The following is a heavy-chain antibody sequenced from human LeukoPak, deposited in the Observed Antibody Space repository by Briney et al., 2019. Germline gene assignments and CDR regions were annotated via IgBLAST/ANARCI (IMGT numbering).Heavy chain of an antibody. CDR2: INHSGST. V-gene: IGHV4-34*01. J-gene: IGHJ4*02. CDR1: GGSFSGYY. CDR3: ARGSSGPFDY. Sequence: PSETLSLTCAVYGGSFSGYYWSWIRQPPGKGLEWIGEINHSGSTNYNPSLKSRVTISVDTSKNQFSLKLISVTAADTAVYYCARGSSGPFDYWGQGTLVTVSS. D-gene: IGHD3-22*01.